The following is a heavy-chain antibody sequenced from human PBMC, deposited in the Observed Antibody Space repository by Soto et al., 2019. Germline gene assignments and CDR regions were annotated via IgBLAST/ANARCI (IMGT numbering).Heavy chain of an antibody. J-gene: IGHJ4*02. Sequence: GVLRLSCAASGFTFSSYAISWVRQAPGKGLEWVSAISGSGGSTYYADSVKGRFSISRDNSKNTLYLQMNSLRAEDTAVYYCAKDTYSSGRGYFDYWGQGTLVTVSS. CDR2: ISGSGGST. V-gene: IGHV3-23*01. CDR1: GFTFSSYA. CDR3: AKDTYSSGRGYFDY. D-gene: IGHD6-19*01.